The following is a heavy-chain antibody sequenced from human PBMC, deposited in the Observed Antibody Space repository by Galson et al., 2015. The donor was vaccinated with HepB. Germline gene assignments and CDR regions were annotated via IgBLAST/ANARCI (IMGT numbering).Heavy chain of an antibody. D-gene: IGHD3-10*01. J-gene: IGHJ6*03. V-gene: IGHV3-73*01. CDR1: GFSLSGSA. CDR3: TRRFAGYYYMDV. CDR2: IRSKGNNYAT. Sequence: SLRLSCAASGFSLSGSAMHWVRQASGKGLEWVGHIRSKGNNYATAYAASVNGRFTISRDDSKNTACLQMNSLKTEDTAVYYCTRRFAGYYYMDVWGKGTTVTVSS.